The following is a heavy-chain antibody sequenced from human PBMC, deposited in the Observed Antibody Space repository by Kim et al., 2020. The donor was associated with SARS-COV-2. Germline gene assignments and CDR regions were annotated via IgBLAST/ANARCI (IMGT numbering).Heavy chain of an antibody. V-gene: IGHV3-30-3*01. CDR2: GSNK. CDR3: ARDITMDV. D-gene: IGHD3-10*01. J-gene: IGHJ6*03. Sequence: GSNKYYADSVKGRFTISRDNSKNTLYLQMNSLRAEDTAVYYCARDITMDVWGKGTTVTVSS.